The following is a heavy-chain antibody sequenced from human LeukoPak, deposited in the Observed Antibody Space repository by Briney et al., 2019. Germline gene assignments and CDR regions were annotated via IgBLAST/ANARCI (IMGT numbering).Heavy chain of an antibody. V-gene: IGHV3-23*01. CDR3: ARDLLGYSYGLSV. D-gene: IGHD5-18*01. CDR2: ISGSGGST. CDR1: GFTFSSYA. Sequence: PGGSLRLSCAASGFTFSSYAMSWVRQAPGKGLEWVSAISGSGGSTYYADSVKGRFTISRDNSKNTLYLQMNSLRAEDTAVYYCARDLLGYSYGLSVWGKGTTVTVSS. J-gene: IGHJ6*04.